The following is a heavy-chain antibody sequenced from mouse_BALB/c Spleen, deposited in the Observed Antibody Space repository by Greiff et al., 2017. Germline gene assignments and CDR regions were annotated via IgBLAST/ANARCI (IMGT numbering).Heavy chain of an antibody. Sequence: VKLMESGPGLVAPSQSLSITCTVSGFSLTSYGVHWVRQPPGKGLEWLGVIWAGGSTNYNSALMSRLSISKDNSKSQVFLKMNSLQTDDTAMYYCARDRPWAFAYWGQGTLVTVSA. CDR3: ARDRPWAFAY. J-gene: IGHJ3*01. CDR1: GFSLTSYG. CDR2: IWAGGST. V-gene: IGHV2-9*02.